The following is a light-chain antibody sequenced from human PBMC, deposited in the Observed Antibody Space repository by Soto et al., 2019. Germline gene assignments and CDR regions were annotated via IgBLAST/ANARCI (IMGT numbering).Light chain of an antibody. V-gene: IGLV2-14*03. J-gene: IGLJ1*01. CDR1: SSDVGHHNY. Sequence: QSALTQPASVSGSPGQSIAISCTGLSSDVGHHNYVSWYQQHPGKAPKLLLYDGTYRPSGVSDRFSGSKSGNTASLTISGLQSEDEADYYCSSYRSSTLFVFGTGTKVTVL. CDR3: SSYRSSTLFV. CDR2: DGT.